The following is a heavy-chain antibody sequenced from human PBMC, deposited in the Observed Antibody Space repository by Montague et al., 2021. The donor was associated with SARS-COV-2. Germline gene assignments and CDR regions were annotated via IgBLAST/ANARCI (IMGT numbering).Heavy chain of an antibody. CDR2: IYYTGET. D-gene: IGHD3-3*01. J-gene: IGHJ4*02. Sequence: SETLSLTCSFSGGPIRSYYWSWIRQSPGKALEWLGYIYYTGETTXXPSLKSRVTISVDTSKSQFSLRLTSVTAADTAVYFCARFWSGYVDKWSQGTLVTVSS. V-gene: IGHV4-59*01. CDR3: ARFWSGYVDK. CDR1: GGPIRSYY.